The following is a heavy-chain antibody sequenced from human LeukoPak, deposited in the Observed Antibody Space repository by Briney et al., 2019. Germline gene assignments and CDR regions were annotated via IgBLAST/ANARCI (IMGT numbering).Heavy chain of an antibody. D-gene: IGHD6-6*01. J-gene: IGHJ3*02. CDR1: GYTLTELS. Sequence: GASVKVSCKVSGYTLTELSMHWVRQAPGKGLEWMGGFDPEDGETIYAQKFQGRVTMTEDTSTDTAYMELSSLRSEDTAVYYCATSTYSSSSRDAFDIWGQGTMVTVSS. V-gene: IGHV1-24*01. CDR2: FDPEDGET. CDR3: ATSTYSSSSRDAFDI.